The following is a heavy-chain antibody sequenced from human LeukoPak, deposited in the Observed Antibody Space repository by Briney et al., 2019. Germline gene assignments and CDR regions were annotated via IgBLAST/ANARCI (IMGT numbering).Heavy chain of an antibody. CDR3: ARPSRFVAYSSSSPDY. CDR1: GFTFSDYS. J-gene: IGHJ4*02. Sequence: GGSLRLSCAASGFTFSDYSMNWVRQAPGQGLEWVSYISSSGSTINYADSVKGRFTISRDNAKNSLYLQMNSLRAEDTAVYYCARPSRFVAYSSSSPDYWGQGTLVTVSS. CDR2: ISSSGSTI. D-gene: IGHD6-13*01. V-gene: IGHV3-48*04.